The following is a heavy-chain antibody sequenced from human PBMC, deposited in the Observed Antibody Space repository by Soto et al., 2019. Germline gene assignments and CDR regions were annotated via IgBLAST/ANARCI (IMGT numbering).Heavy chain of an antibody. CDR3: ARDAIFGVVIRGIDYYYGMDV. V-gene: IGHV1-69*01. CDR2: IIPIFGTT. D-gene: IGHD3-3*01. J-gene: IGHJ6*02. CDR1: GGTFSNYA. Sequence: QVQLVQSGAEVKKPGSSVKVSCKASGGTFSNYAISWGRQAPGQGLEWMGGIIPIFGTTNYAQKFQGRVTITADESTSTAYMELSSLRSEDTAVYYCARDAIFGVVIRGIDYYYGMDVWGQGTTVTVSS.